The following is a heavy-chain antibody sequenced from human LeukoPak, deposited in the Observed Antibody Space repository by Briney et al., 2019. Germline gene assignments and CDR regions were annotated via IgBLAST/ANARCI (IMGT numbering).Heavy chain of an antibody. D-gene: IGHD1-26*01. CDR3: ARSSRGIPWDF. V-gene: IGHV3-21*01. Sequence: GGSLRLSCAASGFTFSSYSMNWVRQAPGKGLEWVSSISSSSSYIYYADSVKGRFTISRDNAKNSLYLQMNSLRAEDTSVYYCARSSRGIPWDFRGQGTLVTVSS. CDR1: GFTFSSYS. CDR2: ISSSSSYI. J-gene: IGHJ4*02.